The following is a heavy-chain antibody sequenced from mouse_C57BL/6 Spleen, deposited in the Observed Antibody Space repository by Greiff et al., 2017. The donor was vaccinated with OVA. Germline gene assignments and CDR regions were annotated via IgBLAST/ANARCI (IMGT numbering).Heavy chain of an antibody. V-gene: IGHV1-22*01. D-gene: IGHD2-3*01. CDR2: INPNNGGT. CDR1: GYTFTDYN. CDR3: ARRGWLEGFDY. Sequence: EVQLKESGPELVKPGASVKMSCKASGYTFTDYNMHWVKQSHGKSLEWIGYINPNNGGTSYNQKFKGKATLTVNKSSSTAYMELRSLTSEDSAVYYCARRGWLEGFDYWGQGTTLTVSS. J-gene: IGHJ2*01.